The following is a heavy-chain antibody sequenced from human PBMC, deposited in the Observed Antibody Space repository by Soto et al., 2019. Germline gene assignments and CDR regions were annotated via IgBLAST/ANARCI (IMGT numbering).Heavy chain of an antibody. V-gene: IGHV3-48*01. CDR2: ISSSSRTI. Sequence: EVQLVESGGGLVQPGGSLRLSCAASGFTFSSYSMNWVRQAPGKGLGWVSYISSSSRTIYYAVSVKGRFTISRDNAKISLYLQRNSLRAENTAVYYCARAPRAGGYDLYFDYWGQGTLVTVSS. D-gene: IGHD5-12*01. CDR1: GFTFSSYS. CDR3: ARAPRAGGYDLYFDY. J-gene: IGHJ4*02.